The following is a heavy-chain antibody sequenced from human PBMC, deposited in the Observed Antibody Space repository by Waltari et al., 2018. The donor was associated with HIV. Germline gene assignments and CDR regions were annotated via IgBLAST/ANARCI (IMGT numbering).Heavy chain of an antibody. CDR2: IYTSGRT. J-gene: IGHJ5*02. CDR1: GGSISSGSYY. V-gene: IGHV4-61*02. Sequence: QVQLQESGPGLVKPSQTLSLTCTVSGGSISSGSYYWSWIRQPAGKGLEWIGRIYTSGRTNYNPPLKSRVTISVDTSKNQFSLKLSSVTAADTAVYYCARTYCSSTSCYGGANWFDPWGQGTLVTVSS. CDR3: ARTYCSSTSCYGGANWFDP. D-gene: IGHD2-2*01.